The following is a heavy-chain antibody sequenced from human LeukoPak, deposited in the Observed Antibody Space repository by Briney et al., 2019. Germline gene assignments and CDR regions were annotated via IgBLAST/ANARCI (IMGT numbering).Heavy chain of an antibody. J-gene: IGHJ4*02. CDR3: ARDTSDRIAVAGTIGY. V-gene: IGHV3-21*01. CDR2: ISSSSSYI. Sequence: PGGSLRLSCAASGFTFSSYAMHWVRQAPGKGLEWVSSISSSSSYIYYADSVKGRFTISRDNAKNSLYLQMNSLRAEDTAVYYCARDTSDRIAVAGTIGYWGQGTLVTVSS. CDR1: GFTFSSYA. D-gene: IGHD6-19*01.